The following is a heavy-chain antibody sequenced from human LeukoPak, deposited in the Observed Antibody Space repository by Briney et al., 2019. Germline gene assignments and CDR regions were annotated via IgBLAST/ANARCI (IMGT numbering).Heavy chain of an antibody. CDR3: ARVMVRDYYFDY. CDR1: GGTFSSYA. V-gene: IGHV1-69*13. Sequence: ASVKVSCKASGGTFSSYAISWVRQAPGQGLEWMGGIIPIFGTANYAQKFQGRVTITADESTSTAYMELSSLRAEDTAVYYCARVMVRDYYFDYWGQGTLVTVSS. J-gene: IGHJ4*02. CDR2: IIPIFGTA. D-gene: IGHD3-10*01.